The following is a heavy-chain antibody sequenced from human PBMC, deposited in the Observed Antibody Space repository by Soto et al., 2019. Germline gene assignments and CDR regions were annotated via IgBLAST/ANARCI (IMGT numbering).Heavy chain of an antibody. D-gene: IGHD2-2*02. CDR3: ARVGYCSSTSCYTVWFDP. V-gene: IGHV4-31*03. J-gene: IGHJ5*02. Sequence: QVQLQESGPGLVKPSQTLSLTCTVSGGSISSGGYYWSWIRQHPGKGLEWIGYIYYSGSTYYNPSLMSRVTISVDTSKNQFSLKLSSVTAADTAVYYCARVGYCSSTSCYTVWFDPWGQGTLVTVSS. CDR2: IYYSGST. CDR1: GGSISSGGYY.